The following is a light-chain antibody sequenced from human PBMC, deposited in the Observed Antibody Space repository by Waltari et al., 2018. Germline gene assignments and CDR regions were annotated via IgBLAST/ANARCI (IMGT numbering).Light chain of an antibody. J-gene: IGLJ3*02. CDR2: EDN. CDR1: SGRIATHY. V-gene: IGLV6-57*04. Sequence: NFMLTQPHSVSESPGKTVTISCTRRSGRIATHYTQWYQQRPGSAPTTVIYEDNQRPSGVPDRFSGSIDSSSNSASLTISGLKTEDEADYYCQSYDSSNHRVFGGGTKLTVL. CDR3: QSYDSSNHRV.